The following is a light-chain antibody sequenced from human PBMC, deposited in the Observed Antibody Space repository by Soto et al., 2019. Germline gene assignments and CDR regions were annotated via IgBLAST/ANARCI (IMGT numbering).Light chain of an antibody. V-gene: IGKV1D-12*01. CDR2: AAS. CDR3: QQANSFPLT. Sequence: DIQMTQSPSSVSASGGDRVTITCRASQVISSWLVWYQQKPGKAPKLLIYAASSLQGGVPSRFSGRGSGTDFTLTVNSLQPEDFATYYCQQANSFPLTFGGGTKVDIK. CDR1: QVISSW. J-gene: IGKJ4*01.